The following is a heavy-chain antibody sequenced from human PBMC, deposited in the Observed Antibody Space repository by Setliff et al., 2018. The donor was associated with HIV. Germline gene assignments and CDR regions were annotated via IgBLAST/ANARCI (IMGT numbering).Heavy chain of an antibody. CDR2: VRPYNADK. V-gene: IGHV1-2*02. J-gene: IGHJ6*03. CDR3: ARDRAYCSSGSCYRPLVYYFYYMVV. CDR1: GYTFTNYY. Sequence: ASVKVSCKASGYTFTNYYMHWVRQAPGQGLEWMGWVRPYNADKNYAQKFQGRVTMTSDTSISTAYLELSGLTSDDTAIYYCARDRAYCSSGSCYRPLVYYFYYMVVWGTGTTGTVSS. D-gene: IGHD2-15*01.